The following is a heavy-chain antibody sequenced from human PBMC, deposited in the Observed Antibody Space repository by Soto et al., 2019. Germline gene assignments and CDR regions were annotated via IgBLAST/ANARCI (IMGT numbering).Heavy chain of an antibody. Sequence: EVQLVESGGGLVQPGGSLKLSCAASGFTFSGSAMHWVRQASGKGLEWVGRIRSKANSYATAYAASVKGRFTISRDDSKNTAYLQMNSLKTEDTAVYYCTSPSSRSYYRGRGYYYYGMDVWGQGTTVTVSS. J-gene: IGHJ6*02. D-gene: IGHD3-10*01. V-gene: IGHV3-73*02. CDR2: IRSKANSYAT. CDR3: TSPSSRSYYRGRGYYYYGMDV. CDR1: GFTFSGSA.